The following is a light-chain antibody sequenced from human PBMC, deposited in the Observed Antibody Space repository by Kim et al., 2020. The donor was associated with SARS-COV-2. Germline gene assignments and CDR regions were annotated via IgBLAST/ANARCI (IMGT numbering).Light chain of an antibody. CDR2: NDD. J-gene: IGLJ1*01. Sequence: SYELTQPPSVSVAPGRTARITCGGNNIGRKAVHWIQQRPGQAPVSVIYNDDLRPSGIPGRFSGSNSGNTASLPIITAEAGDAADYFCQVWDSTSSHVLFG. V-gene: IGLV3-21*04. CDR3: QVWDSTSSHVL. CDR1: NIGRKA.